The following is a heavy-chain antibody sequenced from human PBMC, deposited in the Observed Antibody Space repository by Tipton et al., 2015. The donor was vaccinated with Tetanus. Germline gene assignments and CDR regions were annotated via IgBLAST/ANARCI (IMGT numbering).Heavy chain of an antibody. D-gene: IGHD3-10*01. CDR3: ARDPSHGSGKIYAMDV. Sequence: SLRLSCAASGFTFKDYGMSWVRHSPVKGLEWVSAISGGGDTTHYAVSVQGRLSISRDNSKRVVYLRINRLRADDTAVYYCARDPSHGSGKIYAMDVWGRGTAVTVSS. V-gene: IGHV3-23*01. J-gene: IGHJ6*02. CDR2: ISGGGDTT. CDR1: GFTFKDYG.